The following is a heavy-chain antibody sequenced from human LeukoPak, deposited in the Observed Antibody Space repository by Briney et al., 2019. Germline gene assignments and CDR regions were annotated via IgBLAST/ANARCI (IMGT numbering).Heavy chain of an antibody. J-gene: IGHJ6*02. CDR3: AAGGGRVAATLGLYYYGMDV. CDR2: INHSGST. CDR1: GGSFSGYY. V-gene: IGHV4-34*01. Sequence: PSETLSLTCAVYGGSFSGYYWSWIRQPPGKGLEWIGEINHSGSTNYNPSLRSRVTISVVTSKNQFSLKLSSVTAADTAVYYCAAGGGRVAATLGLYYYGMDVWGQGTTVTVSS. D-gene: IGHD2-15*01.